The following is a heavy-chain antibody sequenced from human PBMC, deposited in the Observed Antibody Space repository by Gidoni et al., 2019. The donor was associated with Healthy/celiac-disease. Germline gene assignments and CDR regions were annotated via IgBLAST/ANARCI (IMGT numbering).Heavy chain of an antibody. CDR1: GSTFTSYY. V-gene: IGHV1-46*01. Sequence: QLQLVQSGAEVKKPGASVKVSCKASGSTFTSYYMHWGRQAPGQGLEWMGIINPSGSSTSYAQKVEGRVTMTRDTSTSTVYMELRSLRSEDTAVYYCARTGYYYYYMDVWGKGTTVTVSS. J-gene: IGHJ6*03. CDR3: ARTGYYYYYMDV. CDR2: INPSGSST.